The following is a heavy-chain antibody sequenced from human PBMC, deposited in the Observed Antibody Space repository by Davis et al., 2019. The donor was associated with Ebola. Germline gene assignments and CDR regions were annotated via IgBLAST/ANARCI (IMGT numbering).Heavy chain of an antibody. D-gene: IGHD2-2*02. CDR3: ARLGYCSSTSCYKDGMDA. J-gene: IGHJ6*02. Sequence: GESLKISCAASGFTFSSYAMSWVRQAPGKGLEWVSAISGSGGSTYYADSVKGRFTISRDNSKNTLYLQMNSLRAEDTAEYYCARLGYCSSTSCYKDGMDAWGQGTTVTVSS. CDR2: ISGSGGST. V-gene: IGHV3-23*01. CDR1: GFTFSSYA.